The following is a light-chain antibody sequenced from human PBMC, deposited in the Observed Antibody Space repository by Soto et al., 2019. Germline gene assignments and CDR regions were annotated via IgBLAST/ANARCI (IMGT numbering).Light chain of an antibody. Sequence: EIVLTQSPATLSLSPGESATLSCRASQSVSSHLAWYQQKAGQAPRLLIYDASNRATGIPARFSGSGSGTEFTLTIRSLEPEDFAVYFCQQRSDWPRTFGQGTKLEIK. CDR3: QQRSDWPRT. V-gene: IGKV3-11*01. CDR2: DAS. J-gene: IGKJ2*01. CDR1: QSVSSH.